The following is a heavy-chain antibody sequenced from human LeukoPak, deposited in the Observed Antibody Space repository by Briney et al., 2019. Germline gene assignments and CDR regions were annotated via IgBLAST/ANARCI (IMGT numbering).Heavy chain of an antibody. CDR1: RGSTTIHN. CDR3: ARQRGKMRYFDFVALDY. Sequence: PSETPSLTPTVPRGSTTIHNSNWIRHTLRKGLGRIGYIYISGGPTFHPSLKGRAPISVVTSRTQFSLKLTSVTAADTAVYYCARQRGKMRYFDFVALDYWGQGTLVTVSS. D-gene: IGHD3-9*01. CDR2: IYISGGP. J-gene: IGHJ4*02. V-gene: IGHV4-59*11.